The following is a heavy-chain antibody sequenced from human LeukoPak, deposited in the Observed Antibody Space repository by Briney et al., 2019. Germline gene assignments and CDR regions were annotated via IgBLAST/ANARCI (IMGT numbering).Heavy chain of an antibody. Sequence: GGSLRLSCVASGFTFSSYWMHWVRQAPGKGLVWVSRSTKCADSVKGRFTISRDNAKNALYLQMNSLTADDTAIYYCAKDQLNRFCSGGSCSITHDSWGQGTLVTVSS. CDR2: ST. CDR1: GFTFSSYW. D-gene: IGHD2-15*01. J-gene: IGHJ4*02. CDR3: AKDQLNRFCSGGSCSITHDS. V-gene: IGHV3-74*03.